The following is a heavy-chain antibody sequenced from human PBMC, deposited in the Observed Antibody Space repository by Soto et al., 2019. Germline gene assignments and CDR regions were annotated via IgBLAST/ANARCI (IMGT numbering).Heavy chain of an antibody. CDR2: IWYDGSNK. CDR3: ARDSVDTAMVVSEAFDI. CDR1: GFTFSSYG. V-gene: IGHV3-33*01. D-gene: IGHD5-18*01. J-gene: IGHJ3*02. Sequence: QVQLVESWGGVVQPGRSLRLSCAASGFTFSSYGMHWVRQAPGKGLEWVAVIWYDGSNKYYADSVKGRFTISRDNSKNTLYLQMNSLRAEDTAVYYCARDSVDTAMVVSEAFDIWGQGTMVTVSS.